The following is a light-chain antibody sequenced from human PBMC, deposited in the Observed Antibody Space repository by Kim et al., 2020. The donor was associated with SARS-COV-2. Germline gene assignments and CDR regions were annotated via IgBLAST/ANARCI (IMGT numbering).Light chain of an antibody. Sequence: QSALTQPASVSGSPGKSITISCTGTSSDVGGYDAVSWYQQHPGKAPKLTLYDVTKRPSGISNRFSGSKSGNTASLTISGLQAEDEADYYCSSYTGTTTVKFGGGTKLTVL. CDR2: DVT. V-gene: IGLV2-14*01. CDR1: SSDVGGYDA. J-gene: IGLJ2*01. CDR3: SSYTGTTTVK.